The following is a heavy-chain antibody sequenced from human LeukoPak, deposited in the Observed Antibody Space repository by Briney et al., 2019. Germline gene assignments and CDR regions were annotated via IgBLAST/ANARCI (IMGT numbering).Heavy chain of an antibody. J-gene: IGHJ3*02. CDR2: IDHTGST. D-gene: IGHD2-21*02. CDR1: DDSITIYY. CDR3: ARVMVGHNVVVTSAFDI. Sequence: PSETLSLTCTVSDDSITIYYWTWIRQPPGKGLEWIGYIDHTGSTNYNPSLNSRVTISRDTSKNHFSLELSSVTAADTAVYYCARVMVGHNVVVTSAFDIWGQGTMVTVSS. V-gene: IGHV4-59*12.